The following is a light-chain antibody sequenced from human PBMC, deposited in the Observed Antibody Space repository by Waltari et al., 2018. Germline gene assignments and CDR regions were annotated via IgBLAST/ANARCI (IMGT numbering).Light chain of an antibody. CDR2: KDT. Sequence: YDLTQPLSVSVSPGQTATITCLGDVLAETYARWSQQTTGPAPTLILYKDTERPSGIPERFSGSSSGSTVTLTIRGALLEDEADYHCHAAADNNWFFGGGTKLTVL. CDR1: VLAETY. J-gene: IGLJ2*01. CDR3: HAAADNNWF. V-gene: IGLV3-27*01.